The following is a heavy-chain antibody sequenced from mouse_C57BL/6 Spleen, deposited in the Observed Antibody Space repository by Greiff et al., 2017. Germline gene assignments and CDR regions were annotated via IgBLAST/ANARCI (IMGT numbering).Heavy chain of an antibody. D-gene: IGHD2-2*01. Sequence: VQLQQSGAELVKPGASVKVSCKASGYTFTSYWMHWVKQRPGQGLEWIGRIHPSDSDTNYNQKFKGKATLTVDKSSTAAYMQLSSLTSVDSAVXDCARGGYGSAWFAYWGQGTLVTVSA. CDR1: GYTFTSYW. CDR2: IHPSDSDT. CDR3: ARGGYGSAWFAY. V-gene: IGHV1-74*01. J-gene: IGHJ3*01.